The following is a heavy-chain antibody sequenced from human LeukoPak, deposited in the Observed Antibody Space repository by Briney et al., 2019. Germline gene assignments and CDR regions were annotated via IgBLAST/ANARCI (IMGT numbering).Heavy chain of an antibody. CDR2: SYYSGDT. CDR1: GGSISSYY. CDR3: ASWEGSGSLIPTENAFDI. Sequence: PSETLSLTCTVSGGSISSYYWSWIRQPPGKGLEWIGYSYYSGDTNYNPSLKSRVTISVDTSKNQFSLKLSSVTAADTAVYYCASWEGSGSLIPTENAFDIWGQGTMVTVSS. V-gene: IGHV4-59*08. D-gene: IGHD3-10*01. J-gene: IGHJ3*02.